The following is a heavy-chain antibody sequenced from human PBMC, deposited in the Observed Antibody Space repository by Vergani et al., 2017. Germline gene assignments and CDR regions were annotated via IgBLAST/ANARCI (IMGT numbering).Heavy chain of an antibody. J-gene: IGHJ4*02. D-gene: IGHD3-3*01. CDR1: GFTFSNAW. CDR3: TTDPRFLEWFRFDY. CDR2: IKSKTDGGTT. Sequence: EVQLVESGGGLVKPGGSLRLSCAASGFTFSNAWMNWVRQAPGKGLEWVGRIKSKTDGGTTDYAAPVKGRFTISRDDSKNTLYLQMNSLKTEDTAVYYCTTDPRFLEWFRFDYWGQGTLVTVSS. V-gene: IGHV3-15*07.